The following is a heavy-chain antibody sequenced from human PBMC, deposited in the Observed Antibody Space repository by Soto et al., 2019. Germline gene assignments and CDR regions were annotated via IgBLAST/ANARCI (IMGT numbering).Heavy chain of an antibody. CDR3: ASSFMVYDTDFDY. CDR2: ISSSSSYI. J-gene: IGHJ4*02. D-gene: IGHD2-8*01. CDR1: GFTFSSYS. V-gene: IGHV3-21*01. Sequence: EVQLVESGGGLVKPGGSLRLSCAASGFTFSSYSMNWVRQAPGKGLEWVSSISSSSSYIYYADSVKGRFTISRDNAKNSLYLQMNSLRAEDTAVYYCASSFMVYDTDFDYWRQGTLVTVSS.